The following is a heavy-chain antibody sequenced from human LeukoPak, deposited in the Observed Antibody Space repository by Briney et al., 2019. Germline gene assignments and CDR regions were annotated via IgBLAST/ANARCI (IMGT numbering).Heavy chain of an antibody. CDR3: ASLVRGDITDLDY. CDR2: VWYDGSNK. CDR1: GFTFSSYG. Sequence: PGGSLRLSCAASGFTFSSYGMHWVRQAPGKGLEWVAVVWYDGSNKYYADSVKGRFTISRDNAKNSLYLQMNSLRTEDTALYYCASLVRGDITDLDYWGQEPWSPSPQ. J-gene: IGHJ4*01. V-gene: IGHV3-33*03. D-gene: IGHD3-10*01.